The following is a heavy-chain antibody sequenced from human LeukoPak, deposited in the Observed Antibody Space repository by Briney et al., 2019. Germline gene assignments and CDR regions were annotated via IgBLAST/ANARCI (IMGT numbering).Heavy chain of an antibody. CDR2: ISSASSAI. V-gene: IGHV3-48*04. CDR1: GFTLSMYS. CDR3: ARLDSGSYYTAIDY. J-gene: IGHJ4*02. D-gene: IGHD1-26*01. Sequence: GGSLRLSCAASGFTLSMYSMNWVRQAPGKGPEWVSYISSASSAIYYADSVKGRFTSSRDNAKNSLYLQMNSLRAEDTAVYYCARLDSGSYYTAIDYWGQGTLVTVSS.